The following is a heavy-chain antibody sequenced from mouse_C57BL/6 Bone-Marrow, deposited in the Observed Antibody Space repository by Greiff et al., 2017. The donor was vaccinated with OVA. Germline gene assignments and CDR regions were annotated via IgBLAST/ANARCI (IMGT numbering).Heavy chain of an antibody. Sequence: VQLKQSGPVLVKPGASVKMSCKASGYTFTDYYMNWVKQSHGKSLEWIGVINPYNGGTSYNQKFKGKATLTVDKSSSTAYMELNSLTSEDSAVYYCATLLWWAWFAYWGQGTLVTVSA. J-gene: IGHJ3*01. V-gene: IGHV1-19*01. D-gene: IGHD2-13*01. CDR1: GYTFTDYY. CDR3: ATLLWWAWFAY. CDR2: INPYNGGT.